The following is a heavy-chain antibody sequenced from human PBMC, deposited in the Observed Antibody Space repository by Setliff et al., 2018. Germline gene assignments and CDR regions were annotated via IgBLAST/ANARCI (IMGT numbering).Heavy chain of an antibody. J-gene: IGHJ6*03. D-gene: IGHD3-10*01. CDR2: IFTSGST. CDR1: GGSVGTFY. V-gene: IGHV4-4*08. CDR3: ARHVGSRSRGYNYYYYYMDV. Sequence: SETLSLTCRVSGGSVGTFYWTWIRQPPGKGLEWIGYIFTSGSTQYNPSLKSRVTMSVDTSRNQLSLKLTSVTAADTAVYYCARHVGSRSRGYNYYYYYMDVWGKGTTVTVSS.